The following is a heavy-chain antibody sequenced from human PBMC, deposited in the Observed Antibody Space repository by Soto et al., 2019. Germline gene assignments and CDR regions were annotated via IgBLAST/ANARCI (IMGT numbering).Heavy chain of an antibody. V-gene: IGHV3-30-3*01. D-gene: IGHD3-10*01. CDR2: ISYDGSNK. Sequence: PGGSLRLSCAAPGFTFSSYAMHWVRQAPGKGLEWVAVISYDGSNKYYADSVKGRFTISRDNSKNTLYLQMNSLRAEDTAVYYCARDGPTLLWFGESYYYYGMDVWGQGTTVTVSS. J-gene: IGHJ6*02. CDR1: GFTFSSYA. CDR3: ARDGPTLLWFGESYYYYGMDV.